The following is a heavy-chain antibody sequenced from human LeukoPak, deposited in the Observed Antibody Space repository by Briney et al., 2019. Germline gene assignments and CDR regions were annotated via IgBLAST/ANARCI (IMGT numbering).Heavy chain of an antibody. CDR1: GGSISSYY. V-gene: IGHV4-59*01. Sequence: SETLSLTCTVSGGSISSYYWSWLRQPPGKGLEWIGYIYYSGSTNYNPSLKSRVTISVDTSKNQFSLKLSSVTAADTAVYYCASGRLTYYYDSSGSRGAFDIWGQGTMVTVSS. CDR3: ASGRLTYYYDSSGSRGAFDI. CDR2: IYYSGST. D-gene: IGHD3-22*01. J-gene: IGHJ3*02.